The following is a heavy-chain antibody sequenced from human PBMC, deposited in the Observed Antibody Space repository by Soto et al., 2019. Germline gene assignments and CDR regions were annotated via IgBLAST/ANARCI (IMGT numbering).Heavy chain of an antibody. V-gene: IGHV4-31*03. CDR2: IYYSGST. Sequence: QVQLQESGPGLVKPSQTLSLTCSVSGGSISSGGYNWSWIRQHPEKGLEWIGYIYYSGSTNYNPSLKSRVIISVDTSSNRFSLDLRSVTAADTAIYYCARHSASWQGFDYWGQGTLVTVSS. CDR1: GGSISSGGYN. J-gene: IGHJ4*02. D-gene: IGHD1-26*01. CDR3: ARHSASWQGFDY.